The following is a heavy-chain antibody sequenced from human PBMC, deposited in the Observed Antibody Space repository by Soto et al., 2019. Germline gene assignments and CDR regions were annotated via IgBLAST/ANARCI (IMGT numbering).Heavy chain of an antibody. Sequence: QVQLVQSGAEVKKPGSSVKVSCKASGGTFSSYAISWVRQAPGQGLEWMGGIIPIFGTANYAQKFQGRDTSTPDESTSTAYMELRRLRSEDTAVYYCASVDYDSSGYSWWGQGTLVTVSS. J-gene: IGHJ4*02. CDR3: ASVDYDSSGYSW. V-gene: IGHV1-69*01. D-gene: IGHD3-22*01. CDR1: GGTFSSYA. CDR2: IIPIFGTA.